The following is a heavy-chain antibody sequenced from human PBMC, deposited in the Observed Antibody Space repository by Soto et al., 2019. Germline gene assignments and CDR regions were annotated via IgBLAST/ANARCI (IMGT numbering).Heavy chain of an antibody. CDR3: ANGRTTAYYYYYYYMDV. V-gene: IGHV3-23*01. J-gene: IGHJ6*03. CDR1: GFTFSSYA. Sequence: GGSLRLSCAASGFTFSSYAMSWVRQAPGKGLEWVSAISGSGGSTYYADSVKGRFTISRDNSKNTLYLQMNSLRAEDTAVYYCANGRTTAYYYYYYYMDVWGKGTTVTVSS. CDR2: ISGSGGST. D-gene: IGHD4-4*01.